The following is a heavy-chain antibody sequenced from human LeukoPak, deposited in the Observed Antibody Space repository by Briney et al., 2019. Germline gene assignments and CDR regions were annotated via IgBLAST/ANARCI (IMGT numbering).Heavy chain of an antibody. CDR2: VSGSDGST. Sequence: GGSLRLSCAASGFTFSSYAMSWVRQAPGKGLEWVSAVSGSDGSTYYADSVKGRLTVSRDNSKNSLYLQMKSLRADDTAVYYCAKHFYDSSGYSRWGQGVLVTVSS. D-gene: IGHD3-22*01. V-gene: IGHV3-23*01. CDR1: GFTFSSYA. CDR3: AKHFYDSSGYSR. J-gene: IGHJ4*02.